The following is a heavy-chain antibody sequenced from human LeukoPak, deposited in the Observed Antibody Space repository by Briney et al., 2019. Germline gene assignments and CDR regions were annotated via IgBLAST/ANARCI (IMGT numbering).Heavy chain of an antibody. Sequence: PSQTLSLTCTVSGHSIRSGGYDWGWIRQHPGKGLERIGYIYYSGSTYYNPSLKSRVTISVDTSKDQFSLKLSSVTAADTAVYYCASSSDYGDNGLDYWGQGTLVTVSS. CDR1: GHSIRSGGYD. CDR2: IYYSGST. D-gene: IGHD4-17*01. J-gene: IGHJ4*02. CDR3: ASSSDYGDNGLDY. V-gene: IGHV4-31*03.